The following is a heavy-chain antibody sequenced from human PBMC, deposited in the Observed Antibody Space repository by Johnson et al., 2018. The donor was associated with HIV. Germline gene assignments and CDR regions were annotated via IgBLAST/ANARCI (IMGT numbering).Heavy chain of an antibody. Sequence: VLLVESGGGLVQPGGSLRLSCAASGFTFSSYWMSWVRQAPGKGLEWVANIKQDGSEKYYVDSVKGRFTISRDNSKNTLYLQMNSLRAEDTAVYYCAKDRRQSSWELLDDAFDIWGQGTMVTVSS. CDR1: GFTFSSYW. CDR3: AKDRRQSSWELLDDAFDI. J-gene: IGHJ3*02. CDR2: IKQDGSEK. V-gene: IGHV3-7*01. D-gene: IGHD1-26*01.